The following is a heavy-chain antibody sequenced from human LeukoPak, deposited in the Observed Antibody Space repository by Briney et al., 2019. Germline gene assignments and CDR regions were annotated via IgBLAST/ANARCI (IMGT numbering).Heavy chain of an antibody. D-gene: IGHD1-26*01. CDR1: GFTFSSYE. CDR2: ISSSGSTI. J-gene: IGHJ4*02. Sequence: GGSLRLSCAASGFTFSSYEMYWVRQAPGKGLEWVSYISSSGSTIYYADSVKGRFTISRDNAKNSLYLQMNSLRAEDTAVYYCACLIVGATPSFDYWGQGTLVTVSS. V-gene: IGHV3-48*03. CDR3: ACLIVGATPSFDY.